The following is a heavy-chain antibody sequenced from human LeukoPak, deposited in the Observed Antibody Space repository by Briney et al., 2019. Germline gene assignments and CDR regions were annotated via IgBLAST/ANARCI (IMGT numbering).Heavy chain of an antibody. Sequence: GSLRLSCAASGFTFSSYAMHWVRQAPGKGLEYVSAISSNGGSTYYANSVKGRFTISRDNSKNTLYLQMGSLRAEDMAVYYCARDPYGGNSGAFDYWGQGTLVTVSS. D-gene: IGHD4-23*01. CDR1: GFTFSSYA. CDR2: ISSNGGST. V-gene: IGHV3-64*01. CDR3: ARDPYGGNSGAFDY. J-gene: IGHJ4*02.